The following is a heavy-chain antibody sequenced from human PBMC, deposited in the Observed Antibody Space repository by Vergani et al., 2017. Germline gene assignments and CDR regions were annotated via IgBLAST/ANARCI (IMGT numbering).Heavy chain of an antibody. Sequence: QVQLVQSGAEVKKPGSSVKVSCKASGGTFSSYAISWVRQAPGQGLEWMGGIIPIFGTANYAQKFQGRVTITAVESTSTAYMELSSLRSEDTAVYYCARYSPLGDSSGYYYEYAFDIWGQGTMVTVSS. D-gene: IGHD3-22*01. CDR2: IIPIFGTA. J-gene: IGHJ3*02. CDR3: ARYSPLGDSSGYYYEYAFDI. V-gene: IGHV1-69*01. CDR1: GGTFSSYA.